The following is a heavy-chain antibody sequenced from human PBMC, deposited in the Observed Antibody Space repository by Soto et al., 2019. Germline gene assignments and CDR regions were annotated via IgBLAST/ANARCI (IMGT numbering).Heavy chain of an antibody. CDR3: ARERDPVNKVERYCSSTSCYWDYYYGMDV. V-gene: IGHV1-69*01. J-gene: IGHJ6*02. D-gene: IGHD2-2*01. CDR2: IIPIFGTA. Sequence: VKGSWKAAGDSFSDYVISWVRLEPGKGLEWLGGIIPIFGTANHAHKFLGRVAITADESTRTVYMELGSLNSEDTAVYYCARERDPVNKVERYCSSTSCYWDYYYGMDVWGQATTVTVSS. CDR1: GDSFSDYV.